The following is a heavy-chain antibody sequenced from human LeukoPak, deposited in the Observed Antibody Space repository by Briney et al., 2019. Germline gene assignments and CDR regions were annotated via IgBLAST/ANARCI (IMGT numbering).Heavy chain of an antibody. CDR1: GGTFSSYA. CDR2: IIPIFGTA. V-gene: IGHV1-69*13. Sequence: GASVKVSCTASGGTFSSYAISWVRQAPGQGLEWMGGIIPIFGTANYAQKFQGRVTITADESTSTAYMELSSLRSEDTAVYYCARVAPGELIEGYFDYWGQGTLVTVSS. CDR3: ARVAPGELIEGYFDY. J-gene: IGHJ4*02. D-gene: IGHD1-26*01.